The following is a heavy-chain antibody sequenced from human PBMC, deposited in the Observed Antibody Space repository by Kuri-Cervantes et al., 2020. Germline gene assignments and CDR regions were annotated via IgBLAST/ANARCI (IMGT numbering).Heavy chain of an antibody. CDR2: ISYDGGKK. J-gene: IGHJ5*02. CDR1: GFALGDYS. CDR3: ARGPTEGWFDP. Sequence: LSLTCAASGFALGDYSMHWVRQAPGKGLEWVAVISYDGGKKDSADSVKGRFTISRDNSKNTLYLQMNSLRAEDTAVYYCARGPTEGWFDPWGQGALVTVSS. V-gene: IGHV3-30*14. D-gene: IGHD1-1*01.